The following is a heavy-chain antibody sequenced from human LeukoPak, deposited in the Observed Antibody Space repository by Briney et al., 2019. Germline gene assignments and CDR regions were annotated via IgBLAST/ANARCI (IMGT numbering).Heavy chain of an antibody. CDR1: GGSISSYY. J-gene: IGHJ5*02. CDR3: ARALGTRGNWFDP. D-gene: IGHD5-12*01. Sequence: SETLSLTCTVSGGSISSYYWSWIRQPPGKGLEWIGYIYYSGSTNYNPSLKSRVTISVDTSKNQFSLKLSSVTAADTAVYYCARALGTRGNWFDPWGQGTLVTVSS. CDR2: IYYSGST. V-gene: IGHV4-59*01.